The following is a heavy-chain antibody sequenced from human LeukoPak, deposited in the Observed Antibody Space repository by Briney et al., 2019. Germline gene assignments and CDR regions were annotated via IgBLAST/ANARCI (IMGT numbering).Heavy chain of an antibody. J-gene: IGHJ4*02. CDR1: GFTFSSYA. CDR3: VRAHYGSGTYYFDY. Sequence: GGSLRLSCAASGFTFSSYAMSWVRQAPGKGLEWVGRSRNKANSYTTEYAASVKGRFSISRDDSENSLYLQMNSLKTEDTAVYYCVRAHYGSGTYYFDYWGQGTLVTVSS. D-gene: IGHD3-10*01. V-gene: IGHV3-72*01. CDR2: SRNKANSYTT.